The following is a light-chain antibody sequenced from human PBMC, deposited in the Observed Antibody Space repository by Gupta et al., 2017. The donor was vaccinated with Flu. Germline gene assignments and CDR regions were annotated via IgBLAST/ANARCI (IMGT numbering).Light chain of an antibody. CDR3: QQRSNR. CDR1: QSVSSY. J-gene: IGKJ1*01. CDR2: DAS. Sequence: EIVMTQSPATLSLSPGERATLSCSASQSVSSYLAWYQQKPGQGPRLLIYDASNRATGIPARFRGSGSGTDFTRTISGLEAEDFAVYYCQQRSNRFGQGTKVEIK. V-gene: IGKV3-11*01.